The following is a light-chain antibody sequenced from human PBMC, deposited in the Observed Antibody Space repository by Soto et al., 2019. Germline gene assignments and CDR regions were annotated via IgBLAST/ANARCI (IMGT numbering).Light chain of an antibody. Sequence: QSVLTQPASVSGSPGQSITISCTGTSSDVGSYNLVSWYQQHPVKAPKLIMYEDSKRPSGVSNRFSGSKSGNTASLTISGLQTENEADYYCCSYADSSTYFFGTGTKVTVL. CDR3: CSYADSSTYF. V-gene: IGLV2-23*01. CDR1: SSDVGSYNL. J-gene: IGLJ1*01. CDR2: EDS.